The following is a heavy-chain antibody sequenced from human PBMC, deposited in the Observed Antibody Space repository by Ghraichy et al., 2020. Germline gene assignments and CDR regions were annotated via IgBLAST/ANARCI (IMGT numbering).Heavy chain of an antibody. CDR1: GGSIRGHY. Sequence: SETLSLICTVSGGSIRGHYWSWVRQPPGKGLEWIGYVHYTGNTDYSPSMKSRATISLDTPRNQFSLTLTSVTAADTAVYYCARRGRGDSLVYYGLDVWGQGTTVTVSS. CDR2: VHYTGNT. CDR3: ARRGRGDSLVYYGLDV. J-gene: IGHJ6*02. V-gene: IGHV4-59*08. D-gene: IGHD5-12*01.